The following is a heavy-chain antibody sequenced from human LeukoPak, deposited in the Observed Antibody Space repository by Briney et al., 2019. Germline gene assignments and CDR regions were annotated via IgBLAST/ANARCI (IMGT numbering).Heavy chain of an antibody. D-gene: IGHD2-21*01. J-gene: IGHJ4*02. Sequence: GGSLRLSCVASGFTFRNYAMHWVRQAPGKGLEWEAVLLYEGSNTYYADSVKGRFTVSRDNSKNTLYLQMNSLREDDTALYYCAKGDVVAPIDYWGQGTLITVSS. V-gene: IGHV3-30-3*01. CDR3: AKGDVVAPIDY. CDR2: LLYEGSNT. CDR1: GFTFRNYA.